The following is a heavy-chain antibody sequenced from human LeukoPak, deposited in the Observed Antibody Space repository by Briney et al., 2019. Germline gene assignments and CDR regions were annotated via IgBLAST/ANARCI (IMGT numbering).Heavy chain of an antibody. CDR3: ASNPGYCSGGSCPPPDY. Sequence: PGGSLRLSCAASGFTFSSYAMHWVRQAPGKGLEWVSSISSSSSYIYYADSVKGRFTISRDNAKNSLYLQMNSLRAEDTAVYYCASNPGYCSGGSCPPPDYWGQGTLVTVSS. CDR1: GFTFSSYA. CDR2: ISSSSSYI. V-gene: IGHV3-21*01. D-gene: IGHD2-15*01. J-gene: IGHJ4*02.